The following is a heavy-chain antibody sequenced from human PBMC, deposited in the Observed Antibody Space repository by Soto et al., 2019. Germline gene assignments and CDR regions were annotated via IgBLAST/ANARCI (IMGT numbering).Heavy chain of an antibody. Sequence: ASVKVSCKASGYTFTSYGISWVRQAPGQGLEWMGWISAYNGNTNYAQKLQGRVTMTTDTSTSTAYMELRRLRSDDTAVYYCARDIAVAGTGYGMDVWGPGTSLNVSS. CDR1: GYTFTSYG. CDR2: ISAYNGNT. CDR3: ARDIAVAGTGYGMDV. J-gene: IGHJ6*02. V-gene: IGHV1-18*04. D-gene: IGHD6-19*01.